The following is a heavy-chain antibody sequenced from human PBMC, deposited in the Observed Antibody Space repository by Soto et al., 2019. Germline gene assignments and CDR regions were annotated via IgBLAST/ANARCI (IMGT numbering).Heavy chain of an antibody. D-gene: IGHD3-10*01. CDR2: IIPIFGTA. V-gene: IGHV1-69*13. CDR3: ARDSLHYYGSGSPDSYYGMDV. CDR1: GGTFSSYA. Sequence: SVKVSCKAPGGTFSSYAISWVRQAPGQGLEWMGGIIPIFGTANYAQKFQGRVTITADESTSTAYMELSSLRSEDTAVYYCARDSLHYYGSGSPDSYYGMDVWGQGTTVTVSS. J-gene: IGHJ6*02.